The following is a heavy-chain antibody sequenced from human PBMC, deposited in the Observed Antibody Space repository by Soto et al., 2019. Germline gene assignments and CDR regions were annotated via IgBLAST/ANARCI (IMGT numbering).Heavy chain of an antibody. D-gene: IGHD1-7*01. J-gene: IGHJ4*02. CDR3: ASFDGTNFDY. Sequence: SETLSLTCTVSGGYISSYYWSWIRQPPGKGLEWIGYIYYSGSTNYNPSLKSRVTISVDTSKNQFSLKLSSVTAADTAVYYCASFDGTNFDYWGQGTLVTVSS. V-gene: IGHV4-59*01. CDR1: GGYISSYY. CDR2: IYYSGST.